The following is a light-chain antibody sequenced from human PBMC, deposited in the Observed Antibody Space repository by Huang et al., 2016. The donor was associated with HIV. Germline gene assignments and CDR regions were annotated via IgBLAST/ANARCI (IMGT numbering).Light chain of an antibody. CDR1: QTVRAK. CDR3: QQYNKWPPYT. J-gene: IGKJ2*01. CDR2: GAS. V-gene: IGKV3-15*01. Sequence: EIVLTQSPPTLSVSPGETATLSCRASQTVRAKLAWYQQRPGQPPRLLIHGASTRANGIPARFRGSGSGIEFTLTISSLQSEDFAVYHCQQYNKWPPYTFGQGTKVEIK.